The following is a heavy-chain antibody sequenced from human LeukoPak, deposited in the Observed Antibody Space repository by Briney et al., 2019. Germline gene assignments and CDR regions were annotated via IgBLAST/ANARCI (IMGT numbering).Heavy chain of an antibody. CDR1: GYTFTSYD. V-gene: IGHV1-8*01. J-gene: IGHJ4*02. Sequence: EASVKVSCKASGYTFTSYDINWVRHATGQGLEWMGWMNPNSGNTGYAQKFQGRVTMTRNTSISTAYMELSSLRSEDTAVYYCARGVQGDFWSGYYRHWGQGTLVTVSS. CDR3: ARGVQGDFWSGYYRH. D-gene: IGHD3-3*01. CDR2: MNPNSGNT.